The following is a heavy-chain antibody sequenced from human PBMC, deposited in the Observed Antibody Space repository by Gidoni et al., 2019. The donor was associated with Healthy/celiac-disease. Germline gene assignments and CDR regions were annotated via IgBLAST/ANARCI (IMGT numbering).Heavy chain of an antibody. CDR3: ARHHRSSGYYLHYFDY. Sequence: QLQLQESGPGLVKPSETLSLTCTVPGGSISSSSYYWGWIRQPPGKGLEWIGSIYYSGSTYYNPSLKSRVTISVDTSKNQFSLKLSSVTAADTAVYYCARHHRSSGYYLHYFDYWGQGTLVTVSS. CDR2: IYYSGST. CDR1: GGSISSSSYY. V-gene: IGHV4-39*01. D-gene: IGHD3-22*01. J-gene: IGHJ4*02.